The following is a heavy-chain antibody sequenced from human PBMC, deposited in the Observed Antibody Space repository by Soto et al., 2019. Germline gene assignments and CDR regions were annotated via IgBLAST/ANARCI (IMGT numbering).Heavy chain of an antibody. J-gene: IGHJ5*02. D-gene: IGHD6-13*01. CDR1: GGSISSYY. Sequence: PSETLSLTCTVSGGSISSYYWSWIRQPPGKGLEWIGYIYYSGSTNYNPSLKSRVTISVDTSKNQFSLKLSSVTAADTAVYYCARDRRVTDSSSWYFYNWFDPWGQGTLVTVFS. CDR3: ARDRRVTDSSSWYFYNWFDP. CDR2: IYYSGST. V-gene: IGHV4-59*01.